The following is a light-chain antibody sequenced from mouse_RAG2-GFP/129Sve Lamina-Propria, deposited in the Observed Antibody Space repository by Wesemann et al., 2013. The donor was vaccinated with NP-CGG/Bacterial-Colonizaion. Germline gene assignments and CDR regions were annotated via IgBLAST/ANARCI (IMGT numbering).Light chain of an antibody. Sequence: DIVMTQSHKFMSTSVGDRVSITCKASQDVGTAVAWYQQKPGQSPKLLIYSASYRYTGVPDRFTGSGSGTSYSLTISSMEAEDAATYYCQQRSSYPFTFGSGTKLEIK. CDR3: QQRSSYPFT. CDR2: SAS. CDR1: QDVGTA. J-gene: IGKJ4*01. V-gene: IGKV6-17*01.